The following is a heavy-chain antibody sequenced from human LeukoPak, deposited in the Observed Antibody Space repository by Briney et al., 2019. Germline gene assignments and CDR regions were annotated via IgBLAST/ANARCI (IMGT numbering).Heavy chain of an antibody. V-gene: IGHV4-31*03. Sequence: SETLSLTCTVSGGSISSGGYYWSWIRQHPGKGLEWIGYIYYSGSTYYNPSLKSRVTISVDTSKNQFSLKLSSVTAADTAVYYCARGRGQFYGMDVWGQGTTVTVSS. CDR2: IYYSGST. J-gene: IGHJ6*02. CDR1: GGSISSGGYY. CDR3: ARGRGQFYGMDV. D-gene: IGHD5-12*01.